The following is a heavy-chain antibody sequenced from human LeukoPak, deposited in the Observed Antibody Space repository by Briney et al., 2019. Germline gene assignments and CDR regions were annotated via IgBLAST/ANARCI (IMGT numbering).Heavy chain of an antibody. CDR2: ISRSGSTI. J-gene: IGHJ2*01. V-gene: IGHV3-11*01. D-gene: IGHD3-3*01. CDR1: GFTFSDYY. CDR3: ARDGEWSPTVQFDL. Sequence: GGSLRLSCAASGFTFSDYYMSWIRQAPGKGLEWVSYISRSGSTIYYADSVRGRFTISRDNAKNSLYLQMNSLRAEDTAVYYCARDGEWSPTVQFDLWGRGTLVTVSS.